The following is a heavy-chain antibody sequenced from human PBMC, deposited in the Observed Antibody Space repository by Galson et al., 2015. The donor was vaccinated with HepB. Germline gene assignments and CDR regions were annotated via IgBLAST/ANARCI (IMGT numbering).Heavy chain of an antibody. V-gene: IGHV3-30-3*01. Sequence: SLRLSCAASGFTFSSYAMHWVRQAPGKGLEWVAVISYDGSNKYYADSVKGRFTISRDNSKNTLYLQMNSLRAEDTAVYYCARDDRGGNFWSGYYYYWGQGTLVTVSS. D-gene: IGHD3-3*01. CDR2: ISYDGSNK. CDR1: GFTFSSYA. J-gene: IGHJ4*02. CDR3: ARDDRGGNFWSGYYYY.